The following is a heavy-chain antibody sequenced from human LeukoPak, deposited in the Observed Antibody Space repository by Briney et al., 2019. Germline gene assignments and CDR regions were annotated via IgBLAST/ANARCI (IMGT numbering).Heavy chain of an antibody. J-gene: IGHJ3*02. CDR2: IIPILGIA. V-gene: IGHV1-69*04. CDR1: GGTFSSYA. Sequence: SVKVSCKASGGTFSSYAISWVRQAPGQGLEWMGRIIPILGIANYAQKFQGRVTITADKSTSTAYMELSSLRSEDTAVYYCAREGDSSHEITGWGAFDIWGQGTMVTVSS. D-gene: IGHD3-22*01. CDR3: AREGDSSHEITGWGAFDI.